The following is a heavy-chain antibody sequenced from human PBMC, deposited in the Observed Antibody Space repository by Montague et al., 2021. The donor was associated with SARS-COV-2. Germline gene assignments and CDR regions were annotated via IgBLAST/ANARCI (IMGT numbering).Heavy chain of an antibody. J-gene: IGHJ4*02. CDR3: ARANGYYFDY. V-gene: IGHV3-30*04. CDR2: ISYDGNNK. CDR1: GFKFSDYA. D-gene: IGHD2-8*01. Sequence: SLRLSCAASGFKFSDYAMHWVRQAPGKGLEWVAVISYDGNNKYYVDSVKGRFTISRDNSKNTLYLQMNSLRDEDTAVYYCARANGYYFDYWGQGTLVTVSS.